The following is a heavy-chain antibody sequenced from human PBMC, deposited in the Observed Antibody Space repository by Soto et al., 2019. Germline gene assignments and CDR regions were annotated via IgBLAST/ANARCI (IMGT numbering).Heavy chain of an antibody. D-gene: IGHD2-15*01. Sequence: PSETLSLTCTVSGGSISSYYWRWIRQPPGKGLEWIGYISYSGSTNYNPSLKGRVTISVDPSTNQVALPLTCVTAADTAVYSCARSGGSLDYWGQGTLVTVSS. CDR2: ISYSGST. J-gene: IGHJ4*01. V-gene: IGHV4-59*01. CDR3: ARSGGSLDY. CDR1: GGSISSYY.